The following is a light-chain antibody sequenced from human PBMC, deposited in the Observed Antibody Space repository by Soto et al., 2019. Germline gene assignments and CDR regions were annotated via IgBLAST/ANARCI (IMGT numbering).Light chain of an antibody. V-gene: IGKV1-39*01. Sequence: IQMTQSPSSLSASVGDRVTITCRASQTLKSYLNWYQHNPGKASNLLIHDATTLQTGVPSRFSRSGSGTDFTLTISSLQPEDFATYYCPQSFVTPRTSGQGAKA. CDR2: DAT. CDR1: QTLKSY. J-gene: IGKJ1*01. CDR3: PQSFVTPRT.